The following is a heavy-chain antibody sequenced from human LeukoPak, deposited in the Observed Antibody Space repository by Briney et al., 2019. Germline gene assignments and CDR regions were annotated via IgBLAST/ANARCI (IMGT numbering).Heavy chain of an antibody. J-gene: IGHJ4*02. V-gene: IGHV4-31*03. CDR1: GGSISSGGYY. CDR2: IYYSGSA. Sequence: PSQTLSLTCTVSGGSISSGGYYWSWIRQHPGKGLEWIEYIYYSGSAYYNPSHESRVTISVDTSKNQFSLKLSSVTAADTAVYYCARQGALDYGDFYFDYWGQGTLVTVSS. D-gene: IGHD4-17*01. CDR3: ARQGALDYGDFYFDY.